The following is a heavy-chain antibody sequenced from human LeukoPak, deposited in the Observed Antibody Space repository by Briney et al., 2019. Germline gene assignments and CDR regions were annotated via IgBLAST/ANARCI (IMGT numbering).Heavy chain of an antibody. V-gene: IGHV5-51*01. CDR3: ARHRAKVAPHFDY. Sequence: GESLKISCKGSGYSFTSYWIDWVRQMPGKGLEWMGIIYPGDSDTRYSPSFKAQVTISADKSISTAYLPWSSLKASDTALYYCARHRAKVAPHFDYWGQGTLVTVSS. CDR1: GYSFTSYW. J-gene: IGHJ4*02. CDR2: IYPGDSDT. D-gene: IGHD5-12*01.